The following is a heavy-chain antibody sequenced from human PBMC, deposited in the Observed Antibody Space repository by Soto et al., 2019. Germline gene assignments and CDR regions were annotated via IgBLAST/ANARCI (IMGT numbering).Heavy chain of an antibody. J-gene: IGHJ5*02. CDR2: IYYSGST. CDR1: GGSISSYY. V-gene: IGHV4-59*01. CDR3: ASTTVNWFDP. D-gene: IGHD1-1*01. Sequence: SETLSLTCTVSGGSISSYYWSWIRQPPGKGLEWIGYIYYSGSTNYNPSLKSRVTISVDTSKNQFSLKLSSVTAADTAVYYCASTTVNWFDPWGQGTLVTVSS.